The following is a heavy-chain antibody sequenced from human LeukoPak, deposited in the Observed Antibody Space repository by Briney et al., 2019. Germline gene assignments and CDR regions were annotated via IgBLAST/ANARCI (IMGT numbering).Heavy chain of an antibody. CDR2: IKGGGGDP. J-gene: IGHJ4*02. V-gene: IGHV3-23*01. Sequence: GGSLRLSCAASGFTFSAYAMGWVRQAPGKGLEWVSSIKGGGGDPFYADSVKGRFTISRDNSKNTLFLQLNSLRAEDSAVYYCAKGGHDFNPFYWWGQGTLVTVSS. CDR3: AKGGHDFNPFYW. D-gene: IGHD2-21*02. CDR1: GFTFSAYA.